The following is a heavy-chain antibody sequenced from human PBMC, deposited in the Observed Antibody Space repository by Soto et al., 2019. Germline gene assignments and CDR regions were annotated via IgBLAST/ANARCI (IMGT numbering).Heavy chain of an antibody. Sequence: PSETLSLTCPVSGGSISSYFYIWVLQPPGKGLEWIGSVYYTGTTDYNPSLKSRVTISVDTSKTQFSLNLRSVTAADTGLYFCTRQTTGGYPPQEFDHWGQGALVTVPS. CDR1: GGSISSYF. CDR3: TRQTTGGYPPQEFDH. CDR2: VYYTGTT. D-gene: IGHD2-15*01. V-gene: IGHV4-59*01. J-gene: IGHJ4*02.